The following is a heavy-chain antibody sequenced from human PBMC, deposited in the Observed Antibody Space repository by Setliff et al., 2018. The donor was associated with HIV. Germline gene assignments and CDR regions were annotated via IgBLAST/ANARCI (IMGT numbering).Heavy chain of an antibody. CDR2: VSSSGNTI. V-gene: IGHV3-48*01. J-gene: IGHJ4*02. Sequence: GGSLRLSCAASGFTFSGYSMNWVRQAPGKGLQWLSYVSSSGNTIFYADSVKGRFTISRDNAKNSVYLQMNSLRADDTAVYYCARLSPPDDYGDLGGVDYWGQGTLVTVSS. D-gene: IGHD4-17*01. CDR3: ARLSPPDDYGDLGGVDY. CDR1: GFTFSGYS.